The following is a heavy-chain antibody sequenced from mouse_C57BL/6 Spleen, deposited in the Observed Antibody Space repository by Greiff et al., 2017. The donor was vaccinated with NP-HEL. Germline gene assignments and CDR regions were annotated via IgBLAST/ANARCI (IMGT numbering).Heavy chain of an antibody. CDR1: GFTFSSYG. J-gene: IGHJ2*01. Sequence: EVQVVESGGDLVKPGGSLKLSCAASGFTFSSYGMSWVRQTPDKRLAWVATISSGGSYTYYPDSVKGRFTISRDNAKNTLYLQMSSLKSEDTAMYYCARHGITTVVATNYFDYWGQGTTLTVSS. V-gene: IGHV5-6*01. CDR3: ARHGITTVVATNYFDY. CDR2: ISSGGSYT. D-gene: IGHD1-1*01.